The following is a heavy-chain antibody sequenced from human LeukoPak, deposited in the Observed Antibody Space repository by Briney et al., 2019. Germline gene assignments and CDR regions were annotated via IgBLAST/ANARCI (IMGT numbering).Heavy chain of an antibody. J-gene: IGHJ5*02. CDR2: INHSGST. CDR3: ARGLAYYDYVWGSYRTPPGNWFDP. D-gene: IGHD3-16*02. CDR1: GGSFSGYY. Sequence: SETLSLTCAVYGGSFSGYYWSWLRQPPGKGLEWIGEINHSGSTNYNPSLKSRVTISVDTSKNKFSLKLSSVTAADTAVYYCARGLAYYDYVWGSYRTPPGNWFDPWGQGTLVTVSS. V-gene: IGHV4-34*01.